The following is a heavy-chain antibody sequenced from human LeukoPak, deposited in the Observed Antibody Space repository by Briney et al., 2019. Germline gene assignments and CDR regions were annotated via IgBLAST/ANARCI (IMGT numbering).Heavy chain of an antibody. V-gene: IGHV3-7*01. J-gene: IGHJ4*02. CDR3: ARGGLFRYGGTSGDY. D-gene: IGHD4/OR15-4a*01. CDR1: GFTFSSYS. CDR2: INQHGSES. Sequence: GGSLRLSCAASGFTFSSYSMNWVRQAPGKGLEWVANINQHGSESYYVDSVEGRFLISRDNAKNTLYLHMSNLRGDDMAVYYCARGGLFRYGGTSGDYWGQGTLVTVSS.